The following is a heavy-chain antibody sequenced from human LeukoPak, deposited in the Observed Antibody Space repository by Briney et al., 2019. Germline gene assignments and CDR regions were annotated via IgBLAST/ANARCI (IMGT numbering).Heavy chain of an antibody. CDR3: AKGATTGGKGPLYYFDY. J-gene: IGHJ4*02. CDR1: GFTFRTYS. D-gene: IGHD1-26*01. V-gene: IGHV3-9*01. Sequence: GGSLRLSCAASGFTFRTYSMNWVRQAPGKGLEWVSGISWNSGSIGYADSVKGRFTISRDNAKNSLYLQMNSLRAEDTALYYCAKGATTGGKGPLYYFDYWGQGTLVTVSS. CDR2: ISWNSGSI.